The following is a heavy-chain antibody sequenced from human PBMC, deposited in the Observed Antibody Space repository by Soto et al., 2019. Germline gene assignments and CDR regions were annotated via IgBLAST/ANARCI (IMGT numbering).Heavy chain of an antibody. CDR2: IYFSGST. Sequence: QVQLQESGPGLVKPSQTLSLTCTVSGASINSGGYYWSWIRQLPGKGLEWLGYIYFSGSTYYNPSLESRVTISLDTSQNQFSLKLGSVTAADTAVYYCASGNAWEALLAYWGQGTLVTVSS. CDR3: ASGNAWEALLAY. D-gene: IGHD1-26*01. V-gene: IGHV4-31*03. J-gene: IGHJ4*02. CDR1: GASINSGGYY.